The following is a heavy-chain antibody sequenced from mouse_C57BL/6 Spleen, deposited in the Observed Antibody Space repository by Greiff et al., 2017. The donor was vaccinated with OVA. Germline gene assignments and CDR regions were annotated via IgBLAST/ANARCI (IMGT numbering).Heavy chain of an antibody. CDR1: GYSITSGYY. Sequence: ESGPGLVKPSQSLSLTCSVTGYSITSGYYWNWIRQFPGNKLEWMGYISYDGSNNYNPSLTNRISITRDTSKNQFFLKLNSVTTEDTATYDCAREGGTTEYFDYWGQGTTLTVSS. CDR2: ISYDGSN. D-gene: IGHD1-1*01. CDR3: AREGGTTEYFDY. J-gene: IGHJ2*01. V-gene: IGHV3-6*01.